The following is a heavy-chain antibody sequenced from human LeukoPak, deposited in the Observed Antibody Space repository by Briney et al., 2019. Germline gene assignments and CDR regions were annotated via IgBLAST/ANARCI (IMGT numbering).Heavy chain of an antibody. CDR1: GFTFSSYV. CDR3: AKLNLGEMAYFDS. J-gene: IGHJ4*02. Sequence: GGSLRLSCAASGFTFSSYVMHWVRQAPGKGLEWVSSISVGGGDTFASDSVKGRFTITRENSKNTLYLQMTGLRVEDTAVYFCAKLNLGEMAYFDSWGQGTLVTVSS. CDR2: ISVGGGDT. D-gene: IGHD3-16*01. V-gene: IGHV3-23*01.